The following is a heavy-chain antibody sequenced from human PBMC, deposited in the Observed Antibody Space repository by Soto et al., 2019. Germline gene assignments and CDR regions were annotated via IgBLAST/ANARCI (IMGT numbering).Heavy chain of an antibody. V-gene: IGHV4-31*03. CDR1: GGSITTGGSY. J-gene: IGHJ4*02. D-gene: IGHD2-2*02. CDR2: IYHSGNT. CDR3: ARARFQVLYGKPYFDS. Sequence: SETLSLTCTVSGGSITTGGSYWSWIRQHPGKGLEWIGNIYHSGNTYYNPSLKSRLTISVDTSKSHFSLMVDSVTAADTAVYYCARARFQVLYGKPYFDSWGQGTLVTVSS.